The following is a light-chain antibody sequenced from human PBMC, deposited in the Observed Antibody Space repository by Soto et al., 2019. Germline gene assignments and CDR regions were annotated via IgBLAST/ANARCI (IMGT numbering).Light chain of an antibody. CDR2: EVF. CDR3: SSYTNDNTLI. Sequence: QSALTQTASVSGSPGQSITISCTGTSGDIGGFDYVSWYQHHPDKVPKLMIYEVFNRPSGISNRFSGSKSGNTASLTISGLQTEDEAVYYCSSYTNDNTLIFGGGTKVTVL. CDR1: SGDIGGFDY. V-gene: IGLV2-14*01. J-gene: IGLJ2*01.